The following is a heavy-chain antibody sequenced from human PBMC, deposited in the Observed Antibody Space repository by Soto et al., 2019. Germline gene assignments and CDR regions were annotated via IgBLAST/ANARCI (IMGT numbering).Heavy chain of an antibody. CDR3: GRDYYDNSGYLDS. V-gene: IGHV1-18*01. CDR1: GYTFNNYG. CDR2: MSVFNGKT. D-gene: IGHD3-22*01. Sequence: GASVKVSCKASGYTFNNYGITWVRQAPGQGLEWMGWMSVFNGKTNHAQKFQGRLTMTTDTSTSTAYMELRSLRSDDTAVYYCGRDYYDNSGYLDSWGQGTLVTVSS. J-gene: IGHJ4*02.